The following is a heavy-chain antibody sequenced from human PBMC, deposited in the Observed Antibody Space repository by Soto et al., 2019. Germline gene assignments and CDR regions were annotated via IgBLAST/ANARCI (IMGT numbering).Heavy chain of an antibody. D-gene: IGHD6-6*01. CDR3: ANGYSSSSVFDY. J-gene: IGHJ4*02. V-gene: IGHV2-5*02. Sequence: QITLKESGPPLVKPTQTLTLTCTFSGFSLSTSGVRVGWIRQPPGKALEWLALIHWDDDKNYSSSLKSRLTITKDTSKNQVVLTMTNIDPVDTGTYYCANGYSSSSVFDYWGQGTLVTVSS. CDR2: IHWDDDK. CDR1: GFSLSTSGVR.